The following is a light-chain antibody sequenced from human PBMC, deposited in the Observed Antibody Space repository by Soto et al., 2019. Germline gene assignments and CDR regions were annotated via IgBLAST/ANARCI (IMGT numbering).Light chain of an antibody. CDR1: SSDVGGYNY. CDR2: DVS. Sequence: QSALTQPRSVSGSPGQSVTISCTGTSSDVGGYNYVSWYQQYPGKAPRLMIYDVSKRPSGVPDRFSGSKSGNTASLTISGLQAEDEADYCCCSYAGSVLLGGGTKLTVL. CDR3: CSYAGSVL. V-gene: IGLV2-11*01. J-gene: IGLJ2*01.